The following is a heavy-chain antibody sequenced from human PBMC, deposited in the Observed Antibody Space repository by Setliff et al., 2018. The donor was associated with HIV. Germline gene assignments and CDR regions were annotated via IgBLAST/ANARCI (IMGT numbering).Heavy chain of an antibody. J-gene: IGHJ4*02. D-gene: IGHD2-21*01. CDR2: IYYSGST. CDR1: GGSVSSGGYY. CDR3: ARGAYPREFYFDS. Sequence: SQTLSLTCAVSGGSVSSGGYYWSWIRQHPGRGLEWIGHIYYSGSTYDNPSFKSRFSISIDTSKNRFSLEVASVTAADTAVYYCARGAYPREFYFDSWGQGMLVTVSS. V-gene: IGHV4-31*02.